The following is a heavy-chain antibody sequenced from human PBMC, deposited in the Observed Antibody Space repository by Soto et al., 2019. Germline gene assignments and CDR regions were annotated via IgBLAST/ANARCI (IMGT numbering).Heavy chain of an antibody. CDR1: GGSISSHY. V-gene: IGHV4-59*11. CDR2: IYYSGST. D-gene: IGHD6-13*01. J-gene: IGHJ6*02. Sequence: NPSETLSLTCTVSGGSISSHYWSWIRQPPGKGLEWIGYIYYSGSTNYNPSLKSRVTISVDTSKNQFSLKLSSVTAADTAVYYCAREEGIAAAGNYYYYGMDVWGQGTTVTVSS. CDR3: AREEGIAAAGNYYYYGMDV.